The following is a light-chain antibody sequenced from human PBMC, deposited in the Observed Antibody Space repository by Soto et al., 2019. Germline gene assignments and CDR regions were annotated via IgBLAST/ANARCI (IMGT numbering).Light chain of an antibody. J-gene: IGKJ5*01. Sequence: DMQMTQSPSTLSGSVGDRVTITCRASQTISSWLAWYQQKPGKAPKLLIYAASSLQSGVPSRFSGSGSGTDFTLTISSLQPEDFATYYCQQSYSTLGITFGQGTRLEI. CDR3: QQSYSTLGIT. CDR1: QTISSW. V-gene: IGKV1-39*01. CDR2: AAS.